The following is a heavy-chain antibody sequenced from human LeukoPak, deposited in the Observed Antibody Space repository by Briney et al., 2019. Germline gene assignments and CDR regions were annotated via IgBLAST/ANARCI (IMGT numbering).Heavy chain of an antibody. CDR3: ARGIAVGWGDFDY. Sequence: SQTLSLTCTVSGGSISSGSYYWSWIRRPAGKGLEWIGRIYTSGSTNYNPSLKSRVTLSVDTSKNQFSLKLSSVTAADTAVYYCARGIAVGWGDFDYWGQGTLVTVSS. D-gene: IGHD6-19*01. V-gene: IGHV4-61*02. CDR1: GGSISSGSYY. CDR2: IYTSGST. J-gene: IGHJ4*02.